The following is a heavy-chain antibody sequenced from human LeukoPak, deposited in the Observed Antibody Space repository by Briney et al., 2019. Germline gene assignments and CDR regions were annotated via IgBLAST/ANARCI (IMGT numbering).Heavy chain of an antibody. Sequence: PSETLSLTCTVSGGSISSYYWSWIRQPPGKGLESIGYIYYSGSTNYNPSLKSRVTISVDTSKNQFSLKLSSVTAADTAVYYCARDRLMAGTPTNWFDPWGQGTLVTVSS. J-gene: IGHJ5*02. CDR3: ARDRLMAGTPTNWFDP. CDR1: GGSISSYY. V-gene: IGHV4-59*01. CDR2: IYYSGST. D-gene: IGHD6-19*01.